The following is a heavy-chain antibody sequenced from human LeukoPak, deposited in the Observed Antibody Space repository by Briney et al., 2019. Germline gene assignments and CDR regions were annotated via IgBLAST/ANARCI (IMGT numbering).Heavy chain of an antibody. CDR3: AKGDLGWKEDY. CDR1: GFTFSSYA. Sequence: GGSRRLSCAASGFTFSSYAMSWVRHAPGKGLEWVSTISGSGDNTYYADSVKGRFTISRDNSKNTLYLQMNSLRAEDTAVYYCAKGDLGWKEDYWGQGTLVTVSS. V-gene: IGHV3-23*01. D-gene: IGHD1-1*01. J-gene: IGHJ4*02. CDR2: ISGSGDNT.